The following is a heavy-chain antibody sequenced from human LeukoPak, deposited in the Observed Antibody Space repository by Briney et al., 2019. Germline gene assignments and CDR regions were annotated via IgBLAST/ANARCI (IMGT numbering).Heavy chain of an antibody. J-gene: IGHJ4*02. D-gene: IGHD3-9*01. Sequence: SVKVSCKASGGTFSSYAISWVRQAPGQGLEWMGGIIPIFGTANYAQKFQGRVTITADESTSTAYMELSSLRSEDTAVYYCARGDILTGRQLDYWGQGTLVTVSS. CDR2: IIPIFGTA. V-gene: IGHV1-69*13. CDR1: GGTFSSYA. CDR3: ARGDILTGRQLDY.